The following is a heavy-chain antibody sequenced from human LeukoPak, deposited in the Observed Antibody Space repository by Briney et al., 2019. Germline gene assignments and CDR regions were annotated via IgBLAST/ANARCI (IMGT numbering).Heavy chain of an antibody. J-gene: IGHJ4*02. Sequence: SGTLSLTCTVSRGSISSRSDYWWAWIRQPPGKGLEYIGSVYYNGNTYYNWSLKSRLTISVDTSKDQFSLNLASVTAADTAVYHCARQRASGTWAFDYWGQGTLLTVSS. V-gene: IGHV4-39*01. CDR2: VYYNGNT. CDR3: ARQRASGTWAFDY. D-gene: IGHD3-3*01. CDR1: RGSISSRSDY.